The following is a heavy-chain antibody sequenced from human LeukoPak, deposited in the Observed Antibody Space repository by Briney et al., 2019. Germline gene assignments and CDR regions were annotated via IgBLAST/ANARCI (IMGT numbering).Heavy chain of an antibody. D-gene: IGHD3-22*01. V-gene: IGHV4-39*01. CDR2: IYYSGTT. CDR3: ARHVFHSSSSYYEFFDY. CDR1: GGSIISGPYY. Sequence: SETLSLTCTVSGGSIISGPYYLGWIRQPPWKGLVWIGSIYYSGTTYYNPSLKSRDTISVDTSKNHFSLKLSSVTAADTAVYYCARHVFHSSSSYYEFFDYWGQGTLVTVSS. J-gene: IGHJ4*02.